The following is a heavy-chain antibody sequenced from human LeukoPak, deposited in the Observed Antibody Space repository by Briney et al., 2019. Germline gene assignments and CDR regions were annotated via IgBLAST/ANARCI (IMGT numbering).Heavy chain of an antibody. CDR2: TYYRSKWYN. CDR3: ARDGAVAGIGGYYYYHCMDV. CDR1: GDSVSSNSAT. V-gene: IGHV6-1*01. D-gene: IGHD6-19*01. Sequence: SQTLSLICAISGDSVSSNSATWSWIRQSPSRGLEWLGRTYYRSKWYNDYAVSVISRITINPDTSKNQFSLQLSSVTAADTAVYYCARDGAVAGIGGYYYYHCMDVWGKGTTVTVSS. J-gene: IGHJ6*03.